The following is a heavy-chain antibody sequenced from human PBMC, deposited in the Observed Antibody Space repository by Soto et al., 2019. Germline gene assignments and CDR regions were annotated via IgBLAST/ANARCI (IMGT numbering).Heavy chain of an antibody. Sequence: VSVKVSCKASGYTFTGYYMHWVRQAPGQGLEWMGWINPNSGGTNYAQKFQGRVTMTRDTSISTAYMELSRLRSDDTAVYYCARRYCSSTSCYNNWFDPWGQGTLVTSPQ. CDR3: ARRYCSSTSCYNNWFDP. CDR1: GYTFTGYY. J-gene: IGHJ5*02. CDR2: INPNSGGT. V-gene: IGHV1-2*02. D-gene: IGHD2-2*01.